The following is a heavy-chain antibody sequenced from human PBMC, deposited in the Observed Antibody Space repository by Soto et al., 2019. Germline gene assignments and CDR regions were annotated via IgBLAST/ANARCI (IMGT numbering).Heavy chain of an antibody. CDR1: GYTFINYY. J-gene: IGHJ6*03. CDR2: INPNGGST. CDR3: VRATAARQRDYSYHYYLHI. D-gene: IGHD6-6*01. V-gene: IGHV1-46*03. Sequence: ASVKVSCKASGYTFINYYIHWVRQAPGQALEWMGVINPNGGSTVYAQKFQGRVTLTRDTSTSTVYVELSSLRSDDTAVYFCVRATAARQRDYSYHYYLHIWGKGTTVTVSS.